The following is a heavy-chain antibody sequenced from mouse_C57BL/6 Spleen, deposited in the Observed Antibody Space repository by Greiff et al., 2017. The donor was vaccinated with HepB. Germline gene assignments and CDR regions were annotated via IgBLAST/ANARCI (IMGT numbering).Heavy chain of an antibody. D-gene: IGHD5-5*01. J-gene: IGHJ3*01. CDR3: ARPLPFAGWFAY. Sequence: QVQLKQPGTELVKPGASVKLSCKASGYTFTSYWMHWVKQRPGQGLEWIGNINPSNGGTNYNEKFKSKATLTVDKSSSTAYMQLSSLTSEDSAVYYCARPLPFAGWFAYWGQGTLVTVSA. CDR1: GYTFTSYW. V-gene: IGHV1-53*01. CDR2: INPSNGGT.